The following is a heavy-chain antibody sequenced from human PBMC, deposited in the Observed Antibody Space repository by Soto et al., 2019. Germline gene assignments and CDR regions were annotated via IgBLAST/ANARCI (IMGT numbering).Heavy chain of an antibody. V-gene: IGHV3-48*03. CDR1: GFTFSSYE. Sequence: LRLSCAASGFTFSSYEMNWVRQAPGKGLEWVSYISSSGSTIYYADSVEGRFTISRDNAKNSLYLQMNSLRAEDTAVYYCAVYDSSGLVRWGQGTLVTVSS. J-gene: IGHJ1*01. D-gene: IGHD3-22*01. CDR3: AVYDSSGLVR. CDR2: ISSSGSTI.